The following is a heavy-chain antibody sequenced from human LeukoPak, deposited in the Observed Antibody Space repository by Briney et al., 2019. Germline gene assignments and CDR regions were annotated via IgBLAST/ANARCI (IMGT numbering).Heavy chain of an antibody. CDR3: AELGITMIGGV. J-gene: IGHJ6*03. Sequence: GGSLRLSCAASGFSFSSYEMNWVRQAPGKGLEWISYISASGTLTHYANSVKGRFTISRDNATNSLYLQMNSLGAEDTAVYYCAELGITMIGGVWGKGTTVTIS. CDR1: GFSFSSYE. V-gene: IGHV3-48*03. D-gene: IGHD3-10*02. CDR2: ISASGTLT.